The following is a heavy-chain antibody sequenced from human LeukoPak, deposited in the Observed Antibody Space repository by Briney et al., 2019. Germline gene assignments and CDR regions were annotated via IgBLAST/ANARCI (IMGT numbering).Heavy chain of an antibody. Sequence: LAGGSLRLSCAASGFTFSSYAMSWVRQAPGKGLEWVSAISGSGGSTYYADSVEGRFTISRDNSKNTLYLQMNSLRAEDTAVYYCAKDNLSTSCYDWGQGTLVTVSS. D-gene: IGHD2-2*01. CDR1: GFTFSSYA. CDR2: ISGSGGST. CDR3: AKDNLSTSCYD. J-gene: IGHJ4*02. V-gene: IGHV3-23*01.